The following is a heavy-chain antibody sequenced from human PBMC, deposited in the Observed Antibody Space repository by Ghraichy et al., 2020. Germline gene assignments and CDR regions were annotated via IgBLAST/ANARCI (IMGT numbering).Heavy chain of an antibody. CDR2: IHYDGSNK. V-gene: IGHV3-30*02. CDR3: AKHNYDLDV. Sequence: LSLTCAASAFTFSRYGMHWVRQAPGKGLEWVAFIHYDGSNKYYADSVKGRFTISRDNSDNTLYLQMNSLRVEDTGEYYCAKHNYDLDVWGQGTTVTVSS. J-gene: IGHJ6*02. CDR1: AFTFSRYG.